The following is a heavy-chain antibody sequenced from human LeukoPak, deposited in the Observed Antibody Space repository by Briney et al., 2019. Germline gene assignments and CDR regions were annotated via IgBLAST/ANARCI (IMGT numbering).Heavy chain of an antibody. Sequence: SETLSLTCAVYGGSFSGYYWSWIRQPPGKGLEWIGEINHSRSTNYNPSLKSRVTISVDTSKNQFSLKLSSVTAADTAVYYCARGRGDYVWGSYRYSAFDIWGQGTMVTVSS. V-gene: IGHV4-34*01. D-gene: IGHD3-16*02. CDR3: ARGRGDYVWGSYRYSAFDI. CDR2: INHSRST. CDR1: GGSFSGYY. J-gene: IGHJ3*02.